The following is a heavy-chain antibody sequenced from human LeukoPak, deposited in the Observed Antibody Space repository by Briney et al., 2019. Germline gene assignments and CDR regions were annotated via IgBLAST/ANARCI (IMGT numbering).Heavy chain of an antibody. CDR3: ARGGYCGGDCYFYY. CDR2: IYTSGST. J-gene: IGHJ4*02. Sequence: SQTLSLTCTVSGGSISSGSYYWSWIRQPAGKGLEWIGRIYTSGSTNYNPSLKSRVTISVDTSKNQFSLRLSSVTAADTAVYYCARGGYCGGDCYFYYWGQGTLVTVSS. CDR1: GGSISSGSYY. D-gene: IGHD2-21*02. V-gene: IGHV4-61*02.